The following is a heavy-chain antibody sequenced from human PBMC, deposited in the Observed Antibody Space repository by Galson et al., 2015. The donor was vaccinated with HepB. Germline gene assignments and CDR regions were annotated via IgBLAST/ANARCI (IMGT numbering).Heavy chain of an antibody. J-gene: IGHJ3*02. Sequence: SVKVSCKVSGYFLSKISMHWMRQSPGKGPEWMGGFHPADGETIYAQKFEGRVIMTEDISTDIAYMELSSLRSEDTAIYYCVTGIFGAFDIWGQGTIVSVSS. CDR3: VTGIFGAFDI. D-gene: IGHD3-3*01. V-gene: IGHV1-24*01. CDR2: FHPADGET. CDR1: GYFLSKIS.